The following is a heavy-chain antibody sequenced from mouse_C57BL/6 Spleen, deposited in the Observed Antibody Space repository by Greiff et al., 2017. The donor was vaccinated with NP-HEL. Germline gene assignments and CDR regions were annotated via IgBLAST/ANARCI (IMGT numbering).Heavy chain of an antibody. CDR3: AREEVGDWYFDV. D-gene: IGHD1-1*01. J-gene: IGHJ1*03. V-gene: IGHV1-19*01. Sequence: EVQLQESGPVLVKPGASVKMSCKASGYTFTDYYMNWVKQSHGKSLEWIGVINPYNGGTSYNQKFKGKATLTVDKSSSTAYMELNSLTSEDSAVYYCAREEVGDWYFDVWGTGTTVTVSS. CDR1: GYTFTDYY. CDR2: INPYNGGT.